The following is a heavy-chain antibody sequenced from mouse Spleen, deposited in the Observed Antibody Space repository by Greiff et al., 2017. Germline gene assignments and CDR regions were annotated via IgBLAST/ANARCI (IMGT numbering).Heavy chain of an antibody. CDR1: GYTFTSYW. CDR2: IYPGSGST. V-gene: IGHV1-55*01. CDR3: ARRDRVWFAY. Sequence: QVHVKQPGAELVKPGASVKMSCKASGYTFTSYWITWVKQRPGQGLEWIGDIYPGSGSTNYNEKFKSKATLTVDTSSSTAYMQLSSLTSEDSAVYYCARRDRVWFAYWGQGTLVTVSA. J-gene: IGHJ3*01.